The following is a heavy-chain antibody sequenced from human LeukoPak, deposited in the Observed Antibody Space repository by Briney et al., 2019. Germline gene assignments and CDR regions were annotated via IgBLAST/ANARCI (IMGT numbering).Heavy chain of an antibody. CDR1: GGSFSGYY. Sequence: PSETLSLTCAVYGGSFSGYYWSWVRQPPGKGLEWIGEINHSGSTNYNPSLTSRVTISVDTSKNQFSLKLSSVTAADTAVYYCARGPYYYGSGALMDVWGKGTTVTVSS. D-gene: IGHD3-10*01. J-gene: IGHJ6*04. CDR3: ARGPYYYGSGALMDV. CDR2: INHSGST. V-gene: IGHV4-34*01.